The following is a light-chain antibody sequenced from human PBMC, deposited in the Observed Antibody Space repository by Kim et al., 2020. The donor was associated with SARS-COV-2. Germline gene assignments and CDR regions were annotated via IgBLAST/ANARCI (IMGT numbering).Light chain of an antibody. CDR1: QGISAW. CDR3: QKYNRYTGT. Sequence: DIQMTQSPSTLSASVGDRVTITCRAGQGISAWFAWYQQKPGKAPKLLMYSTSTLQSGVPSRFSGSESGTDFTLTISSLQPEDFANYYSQKYNRYTGTCGQGTKVDIK. V-gene: IGKV1-5*03. J-gene: IGKJ1*01. CDR2: STS.